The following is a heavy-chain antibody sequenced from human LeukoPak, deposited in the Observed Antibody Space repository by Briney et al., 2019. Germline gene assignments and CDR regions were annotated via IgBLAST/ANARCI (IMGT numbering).Heavy chain of an antibody. J-gene: IGHJ4*02. CDR3: ARVVTGVSLDYFDY. V-gene: IGHV3-23*01. D-gene: IGHD2-21*02. CDR2: ISGSGDGGSGGIT. Sequence: GGCLRLSCAASGFTFITYAMSWVRQAPGRGLEWVSAISGSGDGGSGGITYYADSVKGRFTISRDNSKNTLYLQMNSLRAEDTAVYYCARVVTGVSLDYFDYWGQGTLVTVSS. CDR1: GFTFITYA.